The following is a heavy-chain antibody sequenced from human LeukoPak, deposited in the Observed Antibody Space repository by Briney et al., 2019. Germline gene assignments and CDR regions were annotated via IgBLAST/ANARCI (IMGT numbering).Heavy chain of an antibody. V-gene: IGHV3-53*01. D-gene: IGHD3-3*01. CDR1: GFTVSSKY. J-gene: IGHJ4*02. CDR3: AKGDHYDFWSGYYSDDY. CDR2: IYSGGST. Sequence: GGSLRLSCAASGFTVSSKYMSWVRQAPGKGLEWVSVIYSGGSTYYADSVKGRFTISRDNSKNTLYLQMNSLRAEDTAVYYCAKGDHYDFWSGYYSDDYWGQGTLVTVSS.